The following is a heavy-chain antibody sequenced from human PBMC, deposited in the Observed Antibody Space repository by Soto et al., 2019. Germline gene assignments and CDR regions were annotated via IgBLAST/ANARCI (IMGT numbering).Heavy chain of an antibody. CDR3: TRGVYYDNSGSRNYHYYGMDV. Sequence: QAQLVQSGPEVKKPGASVKVSCKASGYTFSSYGISWVRQAPGQGLEWLGWISPYDDDTKYAQNLQGRVRMTTDTYTRTVYIDLRSTRSDDTAIYYCTRGVYYDNSGSRNYHYYGMDVWGQGTTVTVSS. V-gene: IGHV1-18*01. D-gene: IGHD3-22*01. CDR1: GYTFSSYG. CDR2: ISPYDDDT. J-gene: IGHJ6*02.